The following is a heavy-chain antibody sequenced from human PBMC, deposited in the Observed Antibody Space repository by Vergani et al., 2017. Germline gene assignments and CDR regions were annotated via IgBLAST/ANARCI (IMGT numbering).Heavy chain of an antibody. CDR2: SRSTAYGGTT. CDR3: TRATGQQHDRPSYY. Sequence: EGKLGESGGGLGKPGGEGRREGKEEGGKGGGYARRGGGKETGKGMEWVGVSRSTAYGGTTDYAASVKGRFTISRDDSKSIAYLQMNSLKTEDTAVYYCTRATGQQHDRPSYYWGQGTLVTVSS. CDR1: GGKGGGYA. J-gene: IGHJ4*02. V-gene: IGHV3-49*04. D-gene: IGHD6-13*01.